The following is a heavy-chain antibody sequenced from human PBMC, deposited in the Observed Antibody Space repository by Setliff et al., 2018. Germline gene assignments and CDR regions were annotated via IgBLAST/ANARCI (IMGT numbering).Heavy chain of an antibody. D-gene: IGHD3-22*01. CDR3: ATTRDDSSGYLLGIFAFDI. Sequence: ASVKVSCKASGYTFTSYDINWVRQATGQGLEWMGWMNPSGGSTNYAQKFQGRVTITTDESTSTAYMELSSLRSEDTAVYYCATTRDDSSGYLLGIFAFDIWGQGTMVTVSS. V-gene: IGHV1-8*01. CDR2: MNPSGGST. CDR1: GYTFTSYD. J-gene: IGHJ3*02.